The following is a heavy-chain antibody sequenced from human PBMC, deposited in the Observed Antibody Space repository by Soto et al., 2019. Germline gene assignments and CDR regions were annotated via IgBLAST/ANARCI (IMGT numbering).Heavy chain of an antibody. J-gene: IGHJ4*02. V-gene: IGHV3-53*02. D-gene: IGHD3-16*01. Sequence: EVELVETGGGLIQPGGSLRLSCAASGFTVSSSSMSWVRQAPGKGLEWVSHIYAAGATYYGDSVKGRFTISRDTSKNTLSLQMTSLRADDTAVYYCARDDSFLGAPFHYWGQGTLVTVSS. CDR2: IYAAGAT. CDR1: GFTVSSSS. CDR3: ARDDSFLGAPFHY.